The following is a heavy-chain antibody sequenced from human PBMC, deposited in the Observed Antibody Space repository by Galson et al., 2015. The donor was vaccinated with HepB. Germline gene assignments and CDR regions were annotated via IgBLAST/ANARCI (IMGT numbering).Heavy chain of an antibody. V-gene: IGHV5-10-1*01. CDR2: IDPSDFYT. D-gene: IGHD3-22*01. CDR1: GYILTTYW. CDR3: ARQSKIVVPASDQHGMDV. Sequence: QSGAEVKKPGESLRISCKGSGYILTTYWINWVRQMPGKGLEWMGRIDPSDFYTDYSPSFQGHASISADKSVNTAFLYWSSLKASDTAIYYCARQSKIVVPASDQHGMDVWGQGTTVTVSS. J-gene: IGHJ6*02.